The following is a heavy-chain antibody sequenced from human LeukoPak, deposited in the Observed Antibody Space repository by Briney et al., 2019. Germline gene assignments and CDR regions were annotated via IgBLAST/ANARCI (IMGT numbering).Heavy chain of an antibody. J-gene: IGHJ3*02. V-gene: IGHV4-59*12. Sequence: QSSETLSLTCTVSGGSISSYYWTWIRQPPGKGLEWIGYIYYSGSTNYNPSPKSRVTISLDTSRNQFSLKLTSVTAADTAVYYCAKSNGYGLVDIWGQGTMVTVSS. CDR3: AKSNGYGLVDI. D-gene: IGHD3-10*01. CDR2: IYYSGST. CDR1: GGSISSYY.